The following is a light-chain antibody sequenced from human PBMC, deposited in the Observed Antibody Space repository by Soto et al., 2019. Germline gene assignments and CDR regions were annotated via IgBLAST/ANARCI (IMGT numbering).Light chain of an antibody. V-gene: IGLV2-23*03. Sequence: QSALTQPASVSGSPGQSITISCXXXXXDVGGYKLVSWYQQHPGKVPKVVIYEGSKRPSGVSNRFSGSKSGNTASLTISGLQAEDEAYYYCWSYAGNTIFVFGGGTQLTVL. CDR2: EGS. J-gene: IGLJ2*01. CDR1: XXDVGGYKL. CDR3: WSYAGNTIFV.